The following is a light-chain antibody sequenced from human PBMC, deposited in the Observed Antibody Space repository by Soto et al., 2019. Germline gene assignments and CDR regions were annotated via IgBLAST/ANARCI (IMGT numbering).Light chain of an antibody. V-gene: IGLV1-40*01. CDR3: QSYDSSLSGYVV. J-gene: IGLJ2*01. Sequence: QSVLTQPPSVSGAPGQRVTISCTGSSSNIGAGYDVHWYQQLPGTAPKLLIFGNSNRASGVSDRFSGSKSGTSASLAITGLQAEDEADYYCQSYDSSLSGYVVFGGGTKLTVL. CDR2: GNS. CDR1: SSNIGAGYD.